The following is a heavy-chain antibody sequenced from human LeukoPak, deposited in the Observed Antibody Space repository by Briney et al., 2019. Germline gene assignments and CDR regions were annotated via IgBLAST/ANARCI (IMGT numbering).Heavy chain of an antibody. Sequence: PSQTLSLTCTVSGGSISSGGYYWSWIRQHPGKGLEWIGYIYYSGSTYYNPSLKSRVTISVDTSKNQFSLKLSSVTAADTAVYYCARDNSGYDSTSIDYWGQGTLVTVSS. CDR3: ARDNSGYDSTSIDY. D-gene: IGHD5-12*01. CDR2: IYYSGST. V-gene: IGHV4-31*03. CDR1: GGSISSGGYY. J-gene: IGHJ4*02.